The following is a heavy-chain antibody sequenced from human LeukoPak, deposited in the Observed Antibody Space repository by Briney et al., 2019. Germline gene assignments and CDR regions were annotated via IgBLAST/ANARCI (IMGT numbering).Heavy chain of an antibody. D-gene: IGHD3-22*01. CDR2: IYSGGST. CDR3: ARRARYYYDSSGYYLDY. CDR1: GFTVSSNY. J-gene: IGHJ4*02. V-gene: IGHV3-66*01. Sequence: GGSLRLSCAASGFTVSSNYMSWVRQAPGKGLEWVSVIYSGGSTYYADSVKGRFTISRDNSKNTLYLQMNSLRAEDTAVYYCARRARYYYDSSGYYLDYWGQGTLVTASS.